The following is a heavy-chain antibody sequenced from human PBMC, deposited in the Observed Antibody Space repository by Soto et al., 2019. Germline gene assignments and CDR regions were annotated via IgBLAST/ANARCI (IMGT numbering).Heavy chain of an antibody. D-gene: IGHD3-10*01. CDR1: GYTFTSYY. Sequence: GASVKVSCKASGYTFTSYYMHWVRQAPGQGLEWMGIINPSGGSTSYAQKFQGRVTMTRDTSTSTVYMELSSLRSEDTAVYYCARSNFFGSGGYPSWYYPWGQGTLVPVSS. CDR2: INPSGGST. V-gene: IGHV1-46*03. J-gene: IGHJ5*02. CDR3: ARSNFFGSGGYPSWYYP.